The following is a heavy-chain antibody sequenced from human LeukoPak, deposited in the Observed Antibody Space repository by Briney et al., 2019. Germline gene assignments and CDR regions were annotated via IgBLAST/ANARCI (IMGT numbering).Heavy chain of an antibody. D-gene: IGHD2-21*02. V-gene: IGHV1-18*01. J-gene: IGHJ6*03. CDR1: GYTFTSYG. CDR2: ISAYNGNT. CDR3: ARSARPSLIVVVTSYYYYYMDV. Sequence: ASVKVSCKASGYTFTSYGISWVRQAPGQGLEWMGWISAYNGNTNYAQKLQGRVTMTTDTSTSTAYMELRSLRSDDTAVDYCARSARPSLIVVVTSYYYYYMDVWGKGTTVTISS.